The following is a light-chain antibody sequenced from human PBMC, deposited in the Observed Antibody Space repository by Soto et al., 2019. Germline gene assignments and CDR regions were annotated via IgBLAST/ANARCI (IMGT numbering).Light chain of an antibody. CDR3: QQYSSYSRT. J-gene: IGKJ1*01. CDR2: DAS. CDR1: QGISTW. V-gene: IGKV1-5*01. Sequence: DIQMTQSPYTLSASVGDRVTITCRASQGISTWLAWYQQKPGTAPKLLIYDASSLESGVPYRFSGSGSGTEFTLTISSLQPDDYATYYSQQYSSYSRTFGQGTKVEIK.